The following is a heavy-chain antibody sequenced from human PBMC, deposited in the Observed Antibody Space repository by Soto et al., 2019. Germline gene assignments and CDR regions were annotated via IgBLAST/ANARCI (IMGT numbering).Heavy chain of an antibody. CDR3: ARDPVRYYYYGMDV. D-gene: IGHD4-4*01. J-gene: IGHJ6*02. CDR2: IYYSGST. V-gene: IGHV4-30-4*01. CDR1: GGSISSGDYY. Sequence: PSETLSLTCTVSGGSISSGDYYWSWIRQPPGKGLEWIGYIYYSGSTYYNPSLKSRVTISVDTSKNQFSLKLSSVTAADTAVYYCARDPVRYYYYGMDVWGQGTTVTVS.